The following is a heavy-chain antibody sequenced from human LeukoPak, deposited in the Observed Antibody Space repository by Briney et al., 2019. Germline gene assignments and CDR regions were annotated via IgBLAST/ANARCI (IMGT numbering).Heavy chain of an antibody. CDR2: MNPNSGNT. D-gene: IGHD2-2*01. CDR1: GYTFTSYD. V-gene: IGHV1-8*01. Sequence: ASVKVSCKASGYTFTSYDINWVRQATGQGLEWMGWMNPNSGNTGYAQKFQGRVTMTRNTSISTAYMELSSLRSEDTAVYYCARGPPGCTSCYYYYYYGMDVWGQGTTVTVSS. J-gene: IGHJ6*02. CDR3: ARGPPGCTSCYYYYYYGMDV.